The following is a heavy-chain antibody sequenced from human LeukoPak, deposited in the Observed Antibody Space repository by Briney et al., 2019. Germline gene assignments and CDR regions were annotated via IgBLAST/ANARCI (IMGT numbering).Heavy chain of an antibody. D-gene: IGHD4-17*01. CDR1: GFTFSSYS. CDR3: ARRPNGDYPPDY. CDR2: ISSSSSYI. J-gene: IGHJ4*02. Sequence: PGGSLRLSCAASGFTFSSYSMNWARQAPGKGLEWVSSISSSSSYIYYADSVKGRFTISRDNAKNTLYLQMNSLRAEDTAVYYCARRPNGDYPPDYWGQGTLVTVSS. V-gene: IGHV3-21*01.